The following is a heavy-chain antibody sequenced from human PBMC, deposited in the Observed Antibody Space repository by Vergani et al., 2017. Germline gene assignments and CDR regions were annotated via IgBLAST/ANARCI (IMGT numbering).Heavy chain of an antibody. CDR3: AIDFLAAADYYYYGMDV. D-gene: IGHD6-13*01. V-gene: IGHV3-33*01. CDR2: IWYDGSNK. Sequence: QVQLVESGGGVVQPGRSLRLSCAASGFTFSSYGMHWVRQAPGKGLEWVAVIWYDGSNKYYADSVKGRFTISRDNSKNTLYLQMNSLRAEDTAVYYCAIDFLAAADYYYYGMDVWGQGTTVTVSS. J-gene: IGHJ6*02. CDR1: GFTFSSYG.